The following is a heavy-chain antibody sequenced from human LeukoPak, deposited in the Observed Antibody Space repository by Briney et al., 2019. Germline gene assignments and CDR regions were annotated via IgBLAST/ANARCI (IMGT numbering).Heavy chain of an antibody. CDR3: ARGRSADYVWGRLSTIRLDVLDI. CDR1: GDSISSHY. Sequence: SETLSLTCSGAGDSISSHYWSWIRQPPGKGLEWIGYRSFSGITNYNPSLNSRVTISVDASKNQFSLKLSSVTAADTAVYFCARGRSADYVWGRLSTIRLDVLDIWGLGTMVTVSS. CDR2: RSFSGIT. D-gene: IGHD3-16*01. J-gene: IGHJ3*02. V-gene: IGHV4-59*11.